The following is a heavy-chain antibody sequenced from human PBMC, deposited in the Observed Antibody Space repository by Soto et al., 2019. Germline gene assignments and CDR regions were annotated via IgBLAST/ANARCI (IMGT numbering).Heavy chain of an antibody. Sequence: WVKQAPGQGLEWLGWISGYTSKTNYTHKLQGRVTLTADTSTSTAYMELSSLRSEVTAVYYCARALLYSYFFFSCFGYY. V-gene: IGHV1-18*01. J-gene: IGHJ6*01. D-gene: IGHD5-18*01. CDR2: ISGYTSKT. CDR3: ARALLYSYFFFSCFGYY.